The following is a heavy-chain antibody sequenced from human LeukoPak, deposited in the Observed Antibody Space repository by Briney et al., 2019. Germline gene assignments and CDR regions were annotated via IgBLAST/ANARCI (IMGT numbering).Heavy chain of an antibody. Sequence: ASVKVSCTASGGTFSSYAISWVRQAPGQRLEWMGGIIPIFGTANYAQKFQGRVTITADESTSTAYMELSRLRSEDTAVDYCAGETDGSGSYRDAFDIWGQGTMVTVSS. CDR3: AGETDGSGSYRDAFDI. CDR1: GGTFSSYA. V-gene: IGHV1-69*01. J-gene: IGHJ3*02. D-gene: IGHD3-10*01. CDR2: IIPIFGTA.